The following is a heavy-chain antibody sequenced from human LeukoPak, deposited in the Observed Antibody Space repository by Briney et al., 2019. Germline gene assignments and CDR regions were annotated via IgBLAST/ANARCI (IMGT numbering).Heavy chain of an antibody. D-gene: IGHD1-1*01. CDR2: NSGRRDST. Sequence: PGGSLRLSCAASGFTFSSYTMSWVRQAPGRGLEWVSANSGRRDSTYYAGFVKGRFTISRDNSRSTLYLQMNSLRADDTAVYYCANISWNDLDWFDPWGQGTLVTVSS. J-gene: IGHJ5*02. CDR3: ANISWNDLDWFDP. V-gene: IGHV3-23*01. CDR1: GFTFSSYT.